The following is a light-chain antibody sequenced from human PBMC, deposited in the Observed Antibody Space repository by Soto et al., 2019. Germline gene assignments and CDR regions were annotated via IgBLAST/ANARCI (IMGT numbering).Light chain of an antibody. V-gene: IGKV3-11*01. CDR2: DAS. J-gene: IGKJ5*01. Sequence: EFELRQSPDPLSLSPGERATLSCRASQSVGKNYLAWYQQKPGQAPRLLIYDASNRATGIPARFSGSGSGTDFTLTISSLEPEDFAVYYCQQRSNWITFGQGTRLEIK. CDR3: QQRSNWIT. CDR1: QSVGKNY.